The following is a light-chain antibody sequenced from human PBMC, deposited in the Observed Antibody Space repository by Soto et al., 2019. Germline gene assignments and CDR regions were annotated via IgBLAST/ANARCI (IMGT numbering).Light chain of an antibody. J-gene: IGKJ1*01. V-gene: IGKV3-20*01. Sequence: EIVLTQSPGTLSLSPGARATLSCRASQSVSSSHLAWYQQKLAQAPRLLIYDASSRATGIPDRFSGSGSGTGFTLTISSLEPEDFGVYYCHQCGNSPGTFGQGTKVDIK. CDR3: HQCGNSPGT. CDR1: QSVSSSH. CDR2: DAS.